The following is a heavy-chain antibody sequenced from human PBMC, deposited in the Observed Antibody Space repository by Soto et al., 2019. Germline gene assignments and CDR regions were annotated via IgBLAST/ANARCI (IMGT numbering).Heavy chain of an antibody. CDR1: ACNVIEYN. J-gene: IGHJ6*02. CDR2: INPNGGST. D-gene: IGHD3-3*01. Sequence: ASVRVSCRGSACNVIEYNLHWVEPAPGQGLEWMGIINPNGGSTTYAQKFQGRVTLTRDTSTSTVYMDLSSLTSEDTAIYYCARDGWFSALRIPFCMHVWGQGPTVTVSS. CDR3: ARDGWFSALRIPFCMHV. V-gene: IGHV1-46*01.